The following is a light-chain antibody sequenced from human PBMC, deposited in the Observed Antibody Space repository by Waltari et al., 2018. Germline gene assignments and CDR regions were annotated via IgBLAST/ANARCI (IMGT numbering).Light chain of an antibody. J-gene: IGKJ2*01. V-gene: IGKV2-30*02. CDR3: MQATHWSYT. Sequence: DVVMTQSPLSLPVTLGQPASISCSSSQGPVHSDGNTYLSWFQQRPGQSPRRLIYEVSNRDSGVPDRFSGSGSGTDFTLKISRVEAEDVAVYYCMQATHWSYTFGQGTKLEIK. CDR1: QGPVHSDGNTY. CDR2: EVS.